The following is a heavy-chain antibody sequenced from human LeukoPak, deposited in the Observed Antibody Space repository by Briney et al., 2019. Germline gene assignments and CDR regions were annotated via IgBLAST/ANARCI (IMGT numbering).Heavy chain of an antibody. CDR2: IGTAGDT. CDR3: ARVAKERVGGVYYFDY. Sequence: GGSLRLSCAATGFTFSDYDMHWVRQATGKGLEWVSAIGTAGDTYYTGSVKGRFTIFRENAKNSLYLQMNSLRAGDTAVYYCARVAKERVGGVYYFDYWGQGTLVTVSS. V-gene: IGHV3-13*01. D-gene: IGHD1-1*01. J-gene: IGHJ4*02. CDR1: GFTFSDYD.